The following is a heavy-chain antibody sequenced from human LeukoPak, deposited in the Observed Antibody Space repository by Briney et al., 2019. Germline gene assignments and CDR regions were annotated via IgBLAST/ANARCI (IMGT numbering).Heavy chain of an antibody. V-gene: IGHV5-51*01. Sequence: GESLRISCQGSEYNFNNYWIGWVRQMPGKGLEWMGIIYPGDSDTRYSPSFQGQVTISADKSISTAYLQWSSLKASDTAMYYCARGVMIRGVIITTYFDYWGQGTLVTVSS. CDR1: EYNFNNYW. J-gene: IGHJ4*02. CDR3: ARGVMIRGVIITTYFDY. D-gene: IGHD3-10*01. CDR2: IYPGDSDT.